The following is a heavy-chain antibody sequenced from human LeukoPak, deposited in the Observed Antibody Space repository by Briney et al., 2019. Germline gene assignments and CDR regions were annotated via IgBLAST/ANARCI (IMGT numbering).Heavy chain of an antibody. CDR2: IKQDGSEK. D-gene: IGHD3-10*01. J-gene: IGHJ4*02. V-gene: IGHV3-7*01. CDR1: GFTFSTYW. CDR3: ARVRGGYYFDY. Sequence: GGSLRLSSAASGFTFSTYWMSWVRQAPGKGLEWVANIKQDGSEKDYVDSVKGRFAISRDNAKNSLFLRMNSLRAEDTAVYYCARVRGGYYFDYWGQGSLVTVSS.